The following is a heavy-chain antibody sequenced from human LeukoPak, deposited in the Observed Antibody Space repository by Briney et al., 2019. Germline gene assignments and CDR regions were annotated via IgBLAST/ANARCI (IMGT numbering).Heavy chain of an antibody. D-gene: IGHD3-22*01. J-gene: IGHJ3*02. Sequence: SGGSLRLSCAASGFTFSSYWMSWVRQAPGKGLEWVANIKQDGSEKYYVDSVKGRFTISRDNAKNSLYLQMNSLRAEDTAVYYCARGSRGYPFDAFDIWGQGTMVTVSS. CDR3: ARGSRGYPFDAFDI. CDR2: IKQDGSEK. CDR1: GFTFSSYW. V-gene: IGHV3-7*01.